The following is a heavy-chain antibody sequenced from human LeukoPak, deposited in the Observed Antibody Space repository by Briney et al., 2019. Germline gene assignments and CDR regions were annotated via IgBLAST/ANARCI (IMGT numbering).Heavy chain of an antibody. CDR1: GYTFTGYY. J-gene: IGHJ3*02. CDR2: INPNSGGT. Sequence: ASVKVSCKASGYTFTGYYMHWVRQAPGQGLEWMGWINPNSGGTNYAQKFQGRVTMTRDTSISTAYMELSSLRSEDTAVYYCAREEYYDSSGYYPIDAFDIWGQGTMVTVSS. CDR3: AREEYYDSSGYYPIDAFDI. V-gene: IGHV1-2*02. D-gene: IGHD3-22*01.